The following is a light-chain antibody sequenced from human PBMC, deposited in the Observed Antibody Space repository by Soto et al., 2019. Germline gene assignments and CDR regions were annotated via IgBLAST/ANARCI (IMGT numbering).Light chain of an antibody. Sequence: EIVLTQSPGTLSLSPGERATLSCRASQSVSGSYLAWYQQKPGQAPRLLIYGASSRATGISDRFSGSGSGTDFTLTISRLEPEDFAVYYCQQYGTSVLTFGGGTKVEIK. CDR1: QSVSGSY. CDR3: QQYGTSVLT. J-gene: IGKJ4*01. V-gene: IGKV3-20*01. CDR2: GAS.